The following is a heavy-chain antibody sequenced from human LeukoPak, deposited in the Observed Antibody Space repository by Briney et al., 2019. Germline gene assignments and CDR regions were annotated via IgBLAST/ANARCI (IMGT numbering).Heavy chain of an antibody. CDR2: INPNSGGT. Sequence: RASVRVSCKASGYTFTGYYMHWVRQAPGQGLEWMGWINPNSGGTNYAQKFQGRVTMTMDTSISTAYMELSRLRSDETAVYYCAGSLGYCTSNVCYLKYWGQGTLVTVSS. D-gene: IGHD2-8*01. CDR1: GYTFTGYY. CDR3: AGSLGYCTSNVCYLKY. V-gene: IGHV1-2*02. J-gene: IGHJ4*02.